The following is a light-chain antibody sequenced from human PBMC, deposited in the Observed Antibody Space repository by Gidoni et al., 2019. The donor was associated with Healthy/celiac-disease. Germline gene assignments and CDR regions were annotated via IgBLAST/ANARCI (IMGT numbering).Light chain of an antibody. J-gene: IGKJ4*01. CDR1: QSFSSY. CDR3: QQRSNWPPGVT. CDR2: DAS. Sequence: EIVLTQSPATLSLSPGERATLSYRASQSFSSYLAWYQQKPGQAPRPLIYDASNRATGIPARFSGSGSGTDFTLTISSLEPEDFAVYYCQQRSNWPPGVTFGGGTKVEIK. V-gene: IGKV3-11*01.